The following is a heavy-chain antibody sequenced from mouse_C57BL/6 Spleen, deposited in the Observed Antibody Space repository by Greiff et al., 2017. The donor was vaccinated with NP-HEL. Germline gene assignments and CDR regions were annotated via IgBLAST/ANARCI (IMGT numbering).Heavy chain of an antibody. D-gene: IGHD2-2*01. CDR1: GYTFTDYE. V-gene: IGHV1-15*01. Sequence: VQLQQSGAELVRPGASVTLSCKASGYTFTDYEMHWVKQTPVHGLEWIGAIDPETGGTAYNQKFKGKAILTADKSSSTAYMELRSLTSEDSAVYYCTRWAVTTGFAYWGQGTLVTVSA. CDR2: IDPETGGT. CDR3: TRWAVTTGFAY. J-gene: IGHJ3*01.